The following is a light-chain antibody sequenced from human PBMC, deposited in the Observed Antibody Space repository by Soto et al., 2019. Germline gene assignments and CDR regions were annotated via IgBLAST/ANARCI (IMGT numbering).Light chain of an antibody. CDR3: QTWGTGIHV. Sequence: QTVLTQSPSASASLGASVKLTCTLSSGHSSYAIAWHQQQPEKGPRYLMKLNSDGSHSRGDGIPDRFSGSSSGAERYLTIXSLQSXDEADYYCQTWGTGIHVFGTGTKLTVL. CDR2: LNSDGSH. V-gene: IGLV4-69*01. J-gene: IGLJ1*01. CDR1: SGHSSYA.